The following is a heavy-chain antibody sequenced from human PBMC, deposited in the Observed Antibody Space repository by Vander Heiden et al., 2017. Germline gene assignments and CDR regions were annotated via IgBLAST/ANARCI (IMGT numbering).Heavy chain of an antibody. CDR3: ATQRYYEYYFNY. Sequence: QVQVVQSGAEAKQPVSSVKLSCKAPESTFSSSGISWDRRAPGQGLEWMGGIFPISGAANYGQKFQGRVTITADASTNTVHMELSRLRSEDTAVYYCATQRYYEYYFNYWGQGTLVTVSS. V-gene: IGHV1-69*01. CDR2: IFPISGAA. J-gene: IGHJ4*02. CDR1: ESTFSSSG. D-gene: IGHD1-26*01.